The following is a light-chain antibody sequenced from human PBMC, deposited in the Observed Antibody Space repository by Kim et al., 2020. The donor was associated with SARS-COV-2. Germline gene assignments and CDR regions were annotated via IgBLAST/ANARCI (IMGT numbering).Light chain of an antibody. CDR3: SSYTTTSVV. J-gene: IGLJ2*01. V-gene: IGLV2-14*03. CDR2: DVR. CDR1: SSDVGGYNY. Sequence: QSALTQPASVSGSLGQSITISCTGTSSDVGGYNYVSWYQQHPGKAPKVMIYDVRNRPSGVSNRFSGSKSDNMASLTISGLQAEDEADYFCSSYTTTSVVFGGGTQLTVL.